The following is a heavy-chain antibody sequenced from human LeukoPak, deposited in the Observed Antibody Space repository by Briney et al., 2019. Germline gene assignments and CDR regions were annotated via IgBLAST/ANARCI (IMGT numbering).Heavy chain of an antibody. CDR2: IIPIFGIA. CDR3: ARSLSGSSSSWYVFDY. D-gene: IGHD6-13*01. Sequence: GASVKVSCKASGGTFSSYAISWVRQAPGQGLEWMGRIIPIFGIANYAQKFQGRVTITADKSTSTAYMELSSLRSEDTAVYYCARSLSGSSSSWYVFDYWGQGTLVTVSS. V-gene: IGHV1-69*04. J-gene: IGHJ4*02. CDR1: GGTFSSYA.